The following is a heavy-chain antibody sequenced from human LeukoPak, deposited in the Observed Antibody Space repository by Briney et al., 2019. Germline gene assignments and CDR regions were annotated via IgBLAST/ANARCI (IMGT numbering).Heavy chain of an antibody. CDR2: IYPGDSDT. J-gene: IGHJ4*02. D-gene: IGHD6-13*01. CDR3: ARLPSGLSAAATRYFDY. Sequence: GESLKISCRASGYRFTSYWIAWVRQMPGKGLEWMGIIYPGDSDTRYSPSFQGQVTISADKSISTAYLQWSSLKASDTAMYYCARLPSGLSAAATRYFDYWGQGTLVTVSS. CDR1: GYRFTSYW. V-gene: IGHV5-51*01.